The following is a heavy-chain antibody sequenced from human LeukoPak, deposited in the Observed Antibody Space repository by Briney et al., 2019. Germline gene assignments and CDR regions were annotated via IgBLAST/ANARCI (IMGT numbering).Heavy chain of an antibody. D-gene: IGHD7-27*01. CDR2: MSPKSGHT. J-gene: IGHJ4*02. CDR3: ARGPPNWGYDY. CDR1: GYTFTRYD. V-gene: IGHV1-8*01. Sequence: ASVNVSCRTSGYTFTRYDFNWVRQATGQRREGMGWMSPKSGHTGYTQKFQDRVTMTRNTSISTAYMELSSLRSDDTAVYYCARGPPNWGYDYWGPGTLVTVSS.